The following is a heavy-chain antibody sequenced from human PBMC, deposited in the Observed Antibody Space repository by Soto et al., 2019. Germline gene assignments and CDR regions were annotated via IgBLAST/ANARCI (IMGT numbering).Heavy chain of an antibody. CDR1: AYTFTSYD. D-gene: IGHD3-10*01. Sequence: ASVKVSCKASAYTFTSYDINWVRQDTGQGLEWMGWMNPNSGNTGYAQKFQGRVTMTRNTSISTAYMELSSLRSEDTAVYYCARADGSRSYYHCYYYMDVWGKGTTVTVSS. J-gene: IGHJ6*03. CDR2: MNPNSGNT. V-gene: IGHV1-8*01. CDR3: ARADGSRSYYHCYYYMDV.